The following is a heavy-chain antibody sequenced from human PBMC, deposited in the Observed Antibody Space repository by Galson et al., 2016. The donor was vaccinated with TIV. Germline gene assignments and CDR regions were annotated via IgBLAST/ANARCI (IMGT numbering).Heavy chain of an antibody. J-gene: IGHJ5*02. Sequence: ETLSLTCAVSAASMGSYHWSWIRQPPGRGLERIGFINYDGSTHSNPSLKSRVTISIDTSKSRFSLNLSSVTVADTAVYFCATYLAGASGRGSWGQGVLVAVSS. V-gene: IGHV4-59*08. CDR1: AASMGSYH. D-gene: IGHD3-10*01. CDR3: ATYLAGASGRGS. CDR2: INYDGST.